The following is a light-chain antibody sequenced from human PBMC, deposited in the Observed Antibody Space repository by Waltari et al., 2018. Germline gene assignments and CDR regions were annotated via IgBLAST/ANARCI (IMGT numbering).Light chain of an antibody. V-gene: IGLV8-61*01. CDR1: SGSTPITHL. J-gene: IGLJ3*02. Sequence: QTAVTQEPSFSVSPGGTVTHTCGLRSGSTPITHLPLCYQQTPGQPPRTFISTTGTRSSGVPDRFIGSILGDKAALTITGAQEEDESVYYCVLYIGSGIWVFGGGTKLTVL. CDR2: TTG. CDR3: VLYIGSGIWV.